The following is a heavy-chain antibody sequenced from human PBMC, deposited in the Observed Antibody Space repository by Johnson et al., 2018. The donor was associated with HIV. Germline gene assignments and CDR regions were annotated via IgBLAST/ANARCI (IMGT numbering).Heavy chain of an antibody. CDR3: AKDGGNYWPDAFDI. V-gene: IGHV3-30*02. Sequence: QVQLVESGGGVVQPGGSLRLSCAASGFTFSSYGMHWVRQAPGKGLEWVAFIVYDGNKKYYVDSVRGRLTISRDNSKNTVYLQMNSLRTEDTSVYYCAKDGGNYWPDAFDIWGQGTKVTVSS. D-gene: IGHD3-10*01. J-gene: IGHJ3*02. CDR1: GFTFSSYG. CDR2: IVYDGNKK.